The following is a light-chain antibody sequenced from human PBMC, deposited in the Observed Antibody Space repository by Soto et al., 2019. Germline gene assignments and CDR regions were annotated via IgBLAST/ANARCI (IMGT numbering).Light chain of an antibody. Sequence: DIQMTQSPSSLSASVGDRVTITCRASQSIGNRLNWYRQKPGKPPDLLIYAASSLHSGVPSRFSGSGSGTDFTLTISSLQPEDFETFYCQQSYSSWTCGQGTKVEIK. CDR1: QSIGNR. J-gene: IGKJ1*01. V-gene: IGKV1-39*01. CDR2: AAS. CDR3: QQSYSSWT.